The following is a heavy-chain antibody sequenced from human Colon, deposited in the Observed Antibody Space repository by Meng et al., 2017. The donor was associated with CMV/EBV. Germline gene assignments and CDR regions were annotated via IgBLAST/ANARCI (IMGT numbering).Heavy chain of an antibody. D-gene: IGHD1-26*01. Sequence: GESLKISCAASGFIFGGYGMNWVRQAPGKGLEWVSSISATSTYIYYADSVKGRFTISRDNGKNLVYLQMNSLRAEDTAVYYCAKDTTSGSYIHHYGMDVWGLGTTVTVSS. CDR2: ISATSTYI. V-gene: IGHV3-21*06. J-gene: IGHJ6*02. CDR3: AKDTTSGSYIHHYGMDV. CDR1: GFIFGGYG.